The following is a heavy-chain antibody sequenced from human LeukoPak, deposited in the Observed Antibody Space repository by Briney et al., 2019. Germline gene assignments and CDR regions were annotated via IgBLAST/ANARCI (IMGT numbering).Heavy chain of an antibody. V-gene: IGHV4-59*08. D-gene: IGHD5-18*01. CDR1: GGSISSYY. CDR2: IYYSGST. J-gene: IGHJ5*02. Sequence: SETLSLTCTVSGGSISSYYWSWIRQPPGKGLEWIGYIYYSGSTNYNPSLKSRVTISVDTSKNQFSLKLSSVTAADTAVYYCARHRNVDTPRNWFDPWGQGTLVTVSS. CDR3: ARHRNVDTPRNWFDP.